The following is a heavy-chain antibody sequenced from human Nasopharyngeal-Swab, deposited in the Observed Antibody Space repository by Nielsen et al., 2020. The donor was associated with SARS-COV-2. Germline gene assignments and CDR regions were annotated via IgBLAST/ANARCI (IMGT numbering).Heavy chain of an antibody. CDR3: ANGPAGSYWYFDL. J-gene: IGHJ2*01. Sequence: GGSLRLSCAASGFTVSSNYMSWVRQAPGKGLEWVSVIYSGGSTYYADSVKGRFTISRDNSKNTLYLQMNSLRAEDTAVYYCANGPAGSYWYFDLWGRGTLVTVSS. CDR1: GFTVSSNY. CDR2: IYSGGST. D-gene: IGHD2-15*01. V-gene: IGHV3-53*01.